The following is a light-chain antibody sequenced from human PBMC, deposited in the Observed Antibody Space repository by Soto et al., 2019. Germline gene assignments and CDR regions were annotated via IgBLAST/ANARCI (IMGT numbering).Light chain of an antibody. CDR3: QQYHTWPVT. Sequence: IVMTQSPATLSVSPGERVTFSCRASQGINRKLAWYQHNAGQAPRPLISGASTGATGIPARFSGSGSGTEFTLTINSLQSEDSAVYYCQQYHTWPVTFGGGTKVEI. J-gene: IGKJ4*01. CDR1: QGINRK. V-gene: IGKV3-15*01. CDR2: GAS.